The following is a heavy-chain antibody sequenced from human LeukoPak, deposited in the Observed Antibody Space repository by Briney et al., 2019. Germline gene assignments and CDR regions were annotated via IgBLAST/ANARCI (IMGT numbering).Heavy chain of an antibody. CDR2: INPNSGGT. J-gene: IGHJ4*02. D-gene: IGHD3-22*01. CDR1: GYTFTGYY. CDR3: ARGYYYDSSGYYFDY. Sequence: ASVKVSCKASGYTFTGYYMHWVRQAPGQGLEWMGWINPNSGGTNYAQEFQGRVTMTRDTSISTAYMELSRLRSDDTAVYYCARGYYYDSSGYYFDYWGQGTLVTVSS. V-gene: IGHV1-2*02.